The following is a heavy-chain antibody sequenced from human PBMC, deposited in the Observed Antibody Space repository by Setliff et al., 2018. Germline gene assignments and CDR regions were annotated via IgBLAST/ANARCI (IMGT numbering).Heavy chain of an antibody. CDR3: ARERYFDWFFEH. V-gene: IGHV4-34*01. Sequence: SETLSLTCSVYGGSVSNYYWSWVRQTPEKGLEWIVEINHGGTTNYSPSLRSRVTMSVDTSKNQFSLKLSSVTAADTAVYYCARERYFDWFFEHWGQGNLVTVSS. D-gene: IGHD3-9*01. J-gene: IGHJ4*02. CDR2: INHGGTT. CDR1: GGSVSNYY.